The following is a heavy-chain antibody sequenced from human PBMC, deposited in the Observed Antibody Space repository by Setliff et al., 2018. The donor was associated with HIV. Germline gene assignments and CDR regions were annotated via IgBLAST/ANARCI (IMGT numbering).Heavy chain of an antibody. CDR2: TRTKGYGGTT. D-gene: IGHD4-17*01. Sequence: GGSLRLSCATSGFTFDDYPMSWFRQAPGKGLEWVSFTRTKGYGGTTEYAASVEGRFTISRDDSKGIAYLQMNSLKTEDTAVYYCSRGGRPTDEYVWFDPWGQGTLVTVSS. CDR3: SRGGRPTDEYVWFDP. CDR1: GFTFDDYP. V-gene: IGHV3-49*03. J-gene: IGHJ5*02.